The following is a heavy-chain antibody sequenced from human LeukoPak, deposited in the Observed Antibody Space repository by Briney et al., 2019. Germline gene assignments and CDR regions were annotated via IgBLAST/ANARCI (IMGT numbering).Heavy chain of an antibody. CDR1: GFTFSSYA. D-gene: IGHD5-12*01. CDR2: ISGSGGST. J-gene: IGHJ4*02. V-gene: IGHV3-23*01. Sequence: GGSLRLSCAASGFTFSSYAMSWVRQAPGKGLEWVSAISGSGGSTYYADSVKGRFTISRDNSKDTLYLQMNSLRAEDTAVYYCARNENSGWGYFDYWGQGTLVTVSS. CDR3: ARNENSGWGYFDY.